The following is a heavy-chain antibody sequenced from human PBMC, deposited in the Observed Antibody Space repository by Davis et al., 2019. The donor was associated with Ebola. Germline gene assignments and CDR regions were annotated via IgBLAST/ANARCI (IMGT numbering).Heavy chain of an antibody. J-gene: IGHJ4*02. V-gene: IGHV3-23*01. Sequence: GESLKISCAASGFTFSSYAMSWVRQAPGKGLEWVSAISGSGGSTYYADSVKGRFTISRDNSKNTLYLQMNSLRAEDTAVYYCAREGAELGYSSSWYYFDYWGQGTLVTVSS. CDR2: ISGSGGST. D-gene: IGHD6-13*01. CDR3: AREGAELGYSSSWYYFDY. CDR1: GFTFSSYA.